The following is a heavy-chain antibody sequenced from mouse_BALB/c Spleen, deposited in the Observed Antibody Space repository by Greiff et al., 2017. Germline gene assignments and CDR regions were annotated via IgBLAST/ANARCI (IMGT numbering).Heavy chain of an antibody. CDR1: GFTFSDYG. V-gene: IGHV5-15*02. J-gene: IGHJ2*01. D-gene: IGHD2-3*01. Sequence: EVQLVESGGGLVQPGGSRKLSCAASGFTFSDYGMAWVRQAPGKGPEWVAFISNLAYSIYYADTVTGRFTISRENAKNTLYLEMSSLRSDDTAMYYCARNLDGYYFDYWGQGTTLTVSS. CDR2: ISNLAYSI. CDR3: ARNLDGYYFDY.